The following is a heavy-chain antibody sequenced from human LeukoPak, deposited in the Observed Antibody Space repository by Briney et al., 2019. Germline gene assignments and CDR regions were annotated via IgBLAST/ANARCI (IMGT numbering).Heavy chain of an antibody. D-gene: IGHD3-10*01. CDR1: GGSISSSSYY. J-gene: IGHJ4*02. V-gene: IGHV4-61*01. CDR3: ARGKEVITMLRGLKPGYYFDY. CDR2: IYSSGST. Sequence: SETLSLTCAVSGGSISSSSYYWSWIRQPPGKGLEWIGYIYSSGSTNYNPSLKSRVTMSVDTSKNQFSLKLNSVTAADTAVYYCARGKEVITMLRGLKPGYYFDYWGQGTLVTVSS.